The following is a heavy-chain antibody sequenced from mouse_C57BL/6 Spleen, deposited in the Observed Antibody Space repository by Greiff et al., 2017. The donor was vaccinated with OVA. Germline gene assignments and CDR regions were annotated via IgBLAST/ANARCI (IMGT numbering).Heavy chain of an antibody. J-gene: IGHJ3*01. CDR1: GYTFTSYW. V-gene: IGHV1-59*01. CDR2: IDPSDSYT. CDR3: AREEGYDYDGFAY. Sequence: VQLQQPGAELVRPGPSVKLSCKASGYTFTSYWMHWVKQRPGQGLEWIGVIDPSDSYTNYNQKFKGKATLTVDTSSSTAYMQLSSLTSEDSAVYYCAREEGYDYDGFAYWGQGTLVTVSA. D-gene: IGHD2-4*01.